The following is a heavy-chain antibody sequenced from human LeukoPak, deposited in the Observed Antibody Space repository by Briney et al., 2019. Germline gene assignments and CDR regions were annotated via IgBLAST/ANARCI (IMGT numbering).Heavy chain of an antibody. CDR1: GGTFTSYA. CDR2: IIPIFDTT. J-gene: IGHJ4*02. D-gene: IGHD3-16*01. V-gene: IGHV1-69*06. CDR3: ARGPYYYDF. Sequence: SVKVSCKASGGTFTSYAISWVRQAPGQGLEWMGRIIPIFDTTNYAQKFQGRVTITADKSTTTAHMELSSLRSEDTAVYYCARGPYYYDFWGQGTLVTVSS.